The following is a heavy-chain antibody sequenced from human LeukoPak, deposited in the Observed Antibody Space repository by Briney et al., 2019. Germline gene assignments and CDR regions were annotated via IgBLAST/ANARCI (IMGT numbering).Heavy chain of an antibody. CDR1: GGSISSSSYY. CDR3: ATTQWLEYYFDY. J-gene: IGHJ4*02. Sequence: SETLSLTCTVSGGSISSSSYYWGWIRQPPGKGLEWIGSIYYSGSTYYNPSLKSRVTISVDTSKNQFSLKLSSVTAADTAVYYCATTQWLEYYFDYWGQGTLVTVSS. V-gene: IGHV4-39*01. CDR2: IYYSGST. D-gene: IGHD6-19*01.